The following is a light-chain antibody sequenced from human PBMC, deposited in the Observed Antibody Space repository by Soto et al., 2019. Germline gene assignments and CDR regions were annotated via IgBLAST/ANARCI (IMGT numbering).Light chain of an antibody. CDR1: SGYVGTYSL. CDR3: CSYAGGYTYL. CDR2: EGH. Sequence: QSALAQPASVSGSPGQSITISCTGASGYVGTYSLVSWYQQHPGKAPKVVIYEGHKRPSGVPDRFSGSTSVNTASLTISGLQAEDEADYFCCSYAGGYTYLFGTGTKLTVL. J-gene: IGLJ1*01. V-gene: IGLV2-23*01.